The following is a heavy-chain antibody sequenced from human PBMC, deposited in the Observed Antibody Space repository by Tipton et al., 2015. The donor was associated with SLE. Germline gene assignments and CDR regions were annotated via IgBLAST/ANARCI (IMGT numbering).Heavy chain of an antibody. CDR1: GGSISSKNYY. V-gene: IGHV4-31*03. CDR2: IYYSGST. J-gene: IGHJ4*02. Sequence: TLSLTCTVSGGSISSKNYYWGWIRQPPGKGLEWIGYIYYSGSTYYNPSLQSRLTMSVDTSRNQFSLKLTSVTAADTAVYFCARFDYSNWDDYWGQGTLVTVSS. D-gene: IGHD4-11*01. CDR3: ARFDYSNWDDY.